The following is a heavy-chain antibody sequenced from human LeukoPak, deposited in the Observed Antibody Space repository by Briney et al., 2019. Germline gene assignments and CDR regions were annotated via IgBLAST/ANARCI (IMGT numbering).Heavy chain of an antibody. Sequence: GGSLRLSCAASGFTFSSYSINWVRQAPGKGLEWLSYISSSSSTIYYADSVKGRFTISRDNAKNSLYLQMNSLRAEDTAVYYCARDFDNSWYFDLWGRGTLVTVSS. CDR3: ARDFDNSWYFDL. CDR2: ISSSSSTI. V-gene: IGHV3-48*04. CDR1: GFTFSSYS. D-gene: IGHD3-9*01. J-gene: IGHJ2*01.